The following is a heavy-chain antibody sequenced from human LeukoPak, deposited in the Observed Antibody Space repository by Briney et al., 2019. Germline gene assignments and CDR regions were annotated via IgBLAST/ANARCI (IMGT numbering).Heavy chain of an antibody. J-gene: IGHJ4*02. CDR1: GFTFSSYA. D-gene: IGHD5-18*01. CDR2: ISGSGGST. V-gene: IGHV3-23*01. CDR3: AKGSWELSYGYLVH. Sequence: PGGSLRLSCAASGFTFSSYAMSWVRQAPGRGLEWVSAISGSGGSTYYADSVKGRFTISRDNSKNTLYLQMNSLRAEDTAVYYCAKGSWELSYGYLVHWGQGTLVTVSS.